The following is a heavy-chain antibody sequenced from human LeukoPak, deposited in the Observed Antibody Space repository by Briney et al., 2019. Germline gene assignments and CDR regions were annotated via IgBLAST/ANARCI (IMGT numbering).Heavy chain of an antibody. CDR2: IGHTGSIT. Sequence: GGSLRLSCAGSGFTFGSYNMNWVRHAPGKGLEWVSYIGHTGSITDYADSVKGRFTVSRDNAKNSLYLQMNTLRAEDTAVYYCGRPYYCDSSANYNWFDPWGQGTLVTVSS. CDR3: GRPYYCDSSANYNWFDP. CDR1: GFTFGSYN. D-gene: IGHD3-22*01. V-gene: IGHV3-48*04. J-gene: IGHJ5*02.